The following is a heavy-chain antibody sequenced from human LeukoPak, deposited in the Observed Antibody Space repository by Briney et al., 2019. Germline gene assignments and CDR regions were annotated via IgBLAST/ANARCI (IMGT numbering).Heavy chain of an antibody. CDR3: ARDLGTVTTV. CDR1: GYTFTGYY. CDR2: INPNSGGA. Sequence: ASVKVSCKASGYTFTGYYIHWVRQAPGQGLDWMGWINPNSGGANFAQNFHGRVTMTRDTSISTAYMELSRLRSDDTAVYFCARDLGTVTTVWGQGTLVTVSS. D-gene: IGHD4-17*01. V-gene: IGHV1-2*02. J-gene: IGHJ4*02.